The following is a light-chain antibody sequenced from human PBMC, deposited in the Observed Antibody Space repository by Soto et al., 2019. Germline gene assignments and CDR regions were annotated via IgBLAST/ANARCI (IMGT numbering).Light chain of an antibody. V-gene: IGKV3-20*01. Sequence: EIVLTQSPGTLSLSPGERATLSCRASQSVSSSYLAWYQQKPGQAPRLLIYGASSRATGIPDRFSGSGSVTEFSVTISRLEPEDFAVYYCQQYGSSPPWTFGQGTKVEIK. CDR1: QSVSSSY. CDR3: QQYGSSPPWT. CDR2: GAS. J-gene: IGKJ1*01.